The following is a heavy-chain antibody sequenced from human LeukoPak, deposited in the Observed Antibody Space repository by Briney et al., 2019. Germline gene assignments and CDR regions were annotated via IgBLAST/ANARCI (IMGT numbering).Heavy chain of an antibody. D-gene: IGHD2-2*01. CDR3: AKDSFPFIPAAENWFDP. CDR2: ISGSGGST. Sequence: GGSLRLSCAASGFTYSSYAMSWVRQAPGKGLEWVSAISGSGGSTYYADSVKGRFTISRDNSKNTLYLQMNSLRAEDTAVYYCAKDSFPFIPAAENWFDPWGQGTLVTVSS. J-gene: IGHJ5*02. CDR1: GFTYSSYA. V-gene: IGHV3-23*01.